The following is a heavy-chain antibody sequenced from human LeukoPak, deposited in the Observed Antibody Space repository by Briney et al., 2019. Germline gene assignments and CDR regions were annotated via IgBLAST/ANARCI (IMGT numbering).Heavy chain of an antibody. J-gene: IGHJ4*02. CDR3: ARGGPYSSGDYFDY. CDR1: GYTFTSYG. D-gene: IGHD6-19*01. Sequence: ASVKVSSKASGYTFTSYGISWVRQAPGQGLEWMGWINPNSGGTNYAQKFQGRVTMTRDTSISTAYMELSRLRSDDTAVYYCARGGPYSSGDYFDYWGQGTLVTVSS. CDR2: INPNSGGT. V-gene: IGHV1-2*02.